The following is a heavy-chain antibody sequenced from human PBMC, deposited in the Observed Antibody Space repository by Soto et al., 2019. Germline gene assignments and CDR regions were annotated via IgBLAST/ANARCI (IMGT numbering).Heavy chain of an antibody. CDR2: TYYRSKWYN. Sequence: SQTLSLTCAISGDSVSSNSSTWNWIRQSPSRGLEWLGGTYYRSKWYNDYAVSVKSRITINTDTSKNQFSLQLNSVTPEDTAVYYCARGSYDFWSGYCPHLEYWGQGTLVTVSS. CDR3: ARGSYDFWSGYCPHLEY. V-gene: IGHV6-1*01. J-gene: IGHJ4*02. D-gene: IGHD3-3*01. CDR1: GDSVSSNSST.